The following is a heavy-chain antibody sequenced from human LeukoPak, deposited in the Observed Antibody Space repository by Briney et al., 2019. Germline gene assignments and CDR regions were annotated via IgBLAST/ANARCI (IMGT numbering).Heavy chain of an antibody. V-gene: IGHV4-34*01. CDR3: ARSYYYDSSGYYPFVDY. CDR2: INHSGST. J-gene: IGHJ4*02. CDR1: GGSFSGYY. D-gene: IGHD3-22*01. Sequence: SETLSLTCAVYGGSFSGYYWSWIRQPPGKGLEWIGEINHSGSTNYNPSLKSRVTISVDTSKNQFSLKLSSVTAADTAVYYCARSYYYDSSGYYPFVDYWGQGTLVTVSS.